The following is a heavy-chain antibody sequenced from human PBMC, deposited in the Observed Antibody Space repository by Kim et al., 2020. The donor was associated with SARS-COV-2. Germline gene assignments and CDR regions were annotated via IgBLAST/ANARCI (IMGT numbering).Heavy chain of an antibody. D-gene: IGHD1-26*01. CDR1: GSTFSNYY. Sequence: ASVKVSCKASGSTFSNYYMHWVRQAPGHGLEWMGIISPSGDTTDYAQNFQGRVTLTRDTSTTTVFMEMSSLTSEDMAIYYCAGGEWELLLDYWGQGTLVSVSS. CDR2: ISPSGDTT. V-gene: IGHV1-46*01. J-gene: IGHJ4*02. CDR3: AGGEWELLLDY.